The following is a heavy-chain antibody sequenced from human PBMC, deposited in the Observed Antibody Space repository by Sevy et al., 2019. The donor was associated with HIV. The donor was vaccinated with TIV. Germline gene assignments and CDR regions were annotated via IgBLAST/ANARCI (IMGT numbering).Heavy chain of an antibody. CDR2: IKSKTDGETT. D-gene: IGHD6-19*01. Sequence: GGSLRLSCAASGFTFSNAWMIWVRQAPGKGLEWVGRIKSKTDGETTDYAAPVKGRFTISRDDSKNTLYLQMNSLKSEDTAVYYCATGIVGAVAGSALVFDYWGQGTLVTVSS. CDR1: GFTFSNAW. V-gene: IGHV3-15*01. J-gene: IGHJ4*02. CDR3: ATGIVGAVAGSALVFDY.